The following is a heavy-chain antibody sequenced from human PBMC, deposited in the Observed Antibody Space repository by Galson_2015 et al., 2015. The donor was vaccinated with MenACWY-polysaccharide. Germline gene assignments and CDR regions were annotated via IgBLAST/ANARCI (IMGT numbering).Heavy chain of an antibody. CDR2: INSDGSGT. J-gene: IGHJ3*02. CDR3: TRAPPHHCPSTSWPGRNAFDI. V-gene: IGHV3-74*01. CDR1: GFTLSSYW. D-gene: IGHD2-2*01. Sequence: SLRLSCAASGFTLSSYWMHWVRHAPGKGLVWVTRINSDGSGTSYADSVKGRFTISRDNAKNTLYLQMNSLRVEDTAVYYCTRAPPHHCPSTSWPGRNAFDIWGQGTLVTVSS.